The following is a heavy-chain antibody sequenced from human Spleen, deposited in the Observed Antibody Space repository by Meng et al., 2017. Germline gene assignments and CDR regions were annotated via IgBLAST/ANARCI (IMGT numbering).Heavy chain of an antibody. CDR3: ARDEDISAAGYLLGDF. Sequence: QVPVMQSGPEGKKPGASVKGSCKASGYTFAAYWIQWVRQAPGQGLEWMGRIDPKSDNTHYAQKFQGRVTMTRDTSISTAYMELSGLRSDDTAVYYCARDEDISAAGYLLGDFWGQGTLVTVSS. D-gene: IGHD6-13*01. CDR1: GYTFAAYW. J-gene: IGHJ4*02. CDR2: IDPKSDNT. V-gene: IGHV1-2*06.